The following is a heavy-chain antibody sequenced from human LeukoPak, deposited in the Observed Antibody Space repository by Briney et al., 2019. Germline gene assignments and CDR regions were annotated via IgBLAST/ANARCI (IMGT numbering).Heavy chain of an antibody. J-gene: IGHJ4*02. CDR2: IHTSGST. D-gene: IGHD3-3*01. V-gene: IGHV4-4*07. Sequence: SETLSLTCTVSGGSISSYYWSRIRQPAGKGLEWIGRIHTSGSTNYNLSLKSRVTMSVDTSKNQFSLKLSSVTAADTAVYYCAREPNYDFWTGYYTKVDYFDYWGQGTLVTVSS. CDR1: GGSISSYY. CDR3: AREPNYDFWTGYYTKVDYFDY.